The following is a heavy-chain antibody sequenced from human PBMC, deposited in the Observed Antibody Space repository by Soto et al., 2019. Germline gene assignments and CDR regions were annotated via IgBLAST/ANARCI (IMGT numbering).Heavy chain of an antibody. J-gene: IGHJ6*02. CDR1: EFTFSSYA. D-gene: IGHD1-20*01. V-gene: IGHV3-30-3*01. CDR2: ISYDGSSE. Sequence: QVQLVESGGGVVQPGRSLRLSCAASEFTFSSYAIHWVRQAPGKGLDWLAVISYDGSSEFYADSVKGRLTISRDNSKNTVYLQMNGLRPEDTAVYYCARDYNWNHYSYSGMDLWGQGTTVTVSS. CDR3: ARDYNWNHYSYSGMDL.